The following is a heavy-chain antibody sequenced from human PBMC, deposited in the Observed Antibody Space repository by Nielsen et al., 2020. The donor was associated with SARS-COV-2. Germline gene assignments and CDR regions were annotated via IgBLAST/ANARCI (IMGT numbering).Heavy chain of an antibody. J-gene: IGHJ6*02. Sequence: GESLKISCAASGFTFSSYAMSWVRQAPGKGLEWVSAISGSGGSTYYADSVKGRFTISRDNSKNTLYLQMNSLRAEDTAVYYCAKIRSSTSCYFVCYYYGMDVWGQGTTVTVSS. CDR1: GFTFSSYA. V-gene: IGHV3-23*01. D-gene: IGHD2-2*01. CDR3: AKIRSSTSCYFVCYYYGMDV. CDR2: ISGSGGST.